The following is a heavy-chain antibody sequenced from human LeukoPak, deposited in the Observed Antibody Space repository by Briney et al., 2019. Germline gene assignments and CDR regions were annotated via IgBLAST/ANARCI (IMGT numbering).Heavy chain of an antibody. J-gene: IGHJ4*02. V-gene: IGHV4-4*07. Sequence: PSETLSLTCTVSGGSISSYYWSWIRQPAGKGLEWIGRIYTSGSTNYNPSLKSRVTISVDSSKNQFSLKLTSVTAADTAVYYCARGTTGSWSGYYNDWGQGTLVTVSS. CDR1: GGSISSYY. D-gene: IGHD3-3*01. CDR3: ARGTTGSWSGYYND. CDR2: IYTSGST.